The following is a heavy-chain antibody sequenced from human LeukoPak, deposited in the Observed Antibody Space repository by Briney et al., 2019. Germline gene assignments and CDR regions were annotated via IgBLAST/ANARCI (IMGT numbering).Heavy chain of an antibody. D-gene: IGHD6-19*01. J-gene: IGHJ4*02. CDR1: GFTFSSYS. CDR2: ISSSSSYI. Sequence: PGGSLRLSCAASGFTFSSYSMNWVRQAPGKGLEWGSSISSSSSYIYYADSVKGRFTISRDNAKNSLYLQMNSLRAEDTAVYYCARDDSEDIAVAGFDYWGQGTLVTVSS. V-gene: IGHV3-21*01. CDR3: ARDDSEDIAVAGFDY.